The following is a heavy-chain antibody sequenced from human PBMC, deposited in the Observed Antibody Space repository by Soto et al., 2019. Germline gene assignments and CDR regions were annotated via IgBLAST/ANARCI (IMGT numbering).Heavy chain of an antibody. V-gene: IGHV3-23*01. CDR2: ISDSGGTI. J-gene: IGHJ4*02. Sequence: GGTLRLSCAASGFTFRNYAMSWVRQAPGKGLEWVSTISDSGGTISYADSVKGRLTISRDNSRNTLHLQMDSLRVEDTAVYYCAKRDLGYWGRGTMVTVSS. CDR1: GFTFRNYA. D-gene: IGHD6-13*01. CDR3: AKRDLGY.